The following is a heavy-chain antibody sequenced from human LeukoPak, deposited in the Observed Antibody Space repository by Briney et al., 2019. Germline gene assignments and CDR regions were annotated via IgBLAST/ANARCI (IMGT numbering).Heavy chain of an antibody. CDR3: ARGASSYYDSSDYFDY. V-gene: IGHV4-34*01. D-gene: IGHD3-22*01. CDR2: LTHSGRT. J-gene: IGHJ4*02. Sequence: SWVRQAPGQGLEWMGELTHSGRTNYNPSLESRVTISVDTSKNQFSLKLSSVTAADTAVYYCARGASSYYDSSDYFDYWGQGTLVTVSS.